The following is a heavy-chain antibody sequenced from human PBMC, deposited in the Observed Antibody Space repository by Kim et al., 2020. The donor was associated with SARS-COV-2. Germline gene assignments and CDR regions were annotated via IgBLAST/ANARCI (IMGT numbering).Heavy chain of an antibody. CDR3: ARDSPSGYGTFHY. V-gene: IGHV4-4*07. Sequence: YNPSLRGRVTTSVDTSKKQLSRRLRSVTAADTAVYFCARDSPSGYGTFHYWGQGTLVTVSS. J-gene: IGHJ4*02. D-gene: IGHD5-12*01.